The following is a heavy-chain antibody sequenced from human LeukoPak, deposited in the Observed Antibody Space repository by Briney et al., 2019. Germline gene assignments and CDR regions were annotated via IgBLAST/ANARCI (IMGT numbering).Heavy chain of an antibody. J-gene: IGHJ4*02. CDR3: AKDTVVVPAEGWFDY. Sequence: GGSLRLSCAASGFTFSSYAMSWVRQAPGKGLEWVSVISGSDGSTYYADSVKGRFTISRDNSKNTLYLQMNSLRAEDTAVYYCAKDTVVVPAEGWFDYWGQGTLVTVSS. D-gene: IGHD2-2*01. V-gene: IGHV3-23*01. CDR1: GFTFSSYA. CDR2: ISGSDGST.